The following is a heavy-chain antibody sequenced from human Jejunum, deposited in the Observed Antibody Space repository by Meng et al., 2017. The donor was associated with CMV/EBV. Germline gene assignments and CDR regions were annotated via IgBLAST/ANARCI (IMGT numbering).Heavy chain of an antibody. CDR2: IRSNADGGTA. J-gene: IGHJ4*02. V-gene: IGHV3-15*01. Sequence: SLILSCTASGFTFINAWMSWVRQAPGKGLEWVGRIRSNADGGTADYVAPVTGRFTVSRDDSKNTLYLQMNSLKTEDTAVYYCTTEYDWGQGTLVTVSS. CDR3: TTEYD. CDR1: GFTFINAW.